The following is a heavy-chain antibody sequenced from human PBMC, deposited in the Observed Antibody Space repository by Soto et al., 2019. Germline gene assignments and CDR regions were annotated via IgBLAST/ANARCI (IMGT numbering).Heavy chain of an antibody. CDR3: ARLVGYCSSTSCSHYYYYYGMDV. D-gene: IGHD2-2*01. Sequence: GESLKISCKGSGYSFTSYWISWVRQMPGRGLEWMGRIDPSDSYTNYSPSFQGHVTISADKSISTAYLQWSSLKASDTAMYYCARLVGYCSSTSCSHYYYYYGMDVWGQGTTVTVSS. V-gene: IGHV5-10-1*01. CDR1: GYSFTSYW. J-gene: IGHJ6*02. CDR2: IDPSDSYT.